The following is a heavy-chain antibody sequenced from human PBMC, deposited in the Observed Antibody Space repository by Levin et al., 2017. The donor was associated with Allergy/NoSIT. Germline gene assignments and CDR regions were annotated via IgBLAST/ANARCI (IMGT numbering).Heavy chain of an antibody. CDR1: GGSISSYY. Sequence: SETLSLTCTVSGGSISSYYWSWIRQPPGKGLEWIGYIYYSGSTNYNPSLKSRVTISVDTSKNQFSLKLSSVTAADTAVYYCARELGYCSSTSCHNWFDPWGQGTLVTVSS. V-gene: IGHV4-59*01. CDR3: ARELGYCSSTSCHNWFDP. J-gene: IGHJ5*02. CDR2: IYYSGST. D-gene: IGHD2-2*01.